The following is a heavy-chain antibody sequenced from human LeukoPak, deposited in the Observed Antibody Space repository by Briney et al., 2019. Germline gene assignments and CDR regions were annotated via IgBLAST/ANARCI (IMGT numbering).Heavy chain of an antibody. J-gene: IGHJ6*03. CDR2: ISYDGSNK. V-gene: IGHV3-30-3*01. CDR1: GFTFSSYA. Sequence: GGSLRLSCAASGFTFSSYAMHWVRQAPGKGLEWVAVISYDGSNKYYADSVKGRFTISRDNSKNTLYLQMNSLRAEDTAVYYCARVGYSYYMDVWGKGTTVTVSS. CDR3: ARVGYSYYMDV.